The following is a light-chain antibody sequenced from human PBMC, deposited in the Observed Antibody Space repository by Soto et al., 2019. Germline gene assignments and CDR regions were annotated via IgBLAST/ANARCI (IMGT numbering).Light chain of an antibody. CDR2: AAS. V-gene: IGKV1-39*01. J-gene: IGKJ1*01. CDR1: QSISSY. CDR3: QQSCSTPPT. Sequence: DIQMTQSPSSLSASVGDRVTITCLASQSISSYLNLYQQKPGKAPKLLIYAASSLQSGVPSRFSGSGSGTDFTLTISSLQPEDFATYYCQQSCSTPPTFGQGTKVDIK.